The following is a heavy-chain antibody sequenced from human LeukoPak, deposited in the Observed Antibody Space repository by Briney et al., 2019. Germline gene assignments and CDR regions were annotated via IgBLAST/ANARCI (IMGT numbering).Heavy chain of an antibody. D-gene: IGHD2-15*01. CDR1: GFTFSNYA. V-gene: IGHV3-30*04. CDR3: ARDLEGRWCSGGSCYFDY. Sequence: GGSLRLSCAASGFTFSNYAMSWVRQAPGKGLEWVAVISYDGSNKYYADSVKGRFTISRDNSKNTLYLQMNSLRAEDTAVYYCARDLEGRWCSGGSCYFDYWGQGTLVTVSS. J-gene: IGHJ4*02. CDR2: ISYDGSNK.